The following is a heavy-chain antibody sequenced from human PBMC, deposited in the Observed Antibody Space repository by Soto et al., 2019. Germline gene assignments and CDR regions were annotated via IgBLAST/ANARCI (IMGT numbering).Heavy chain of an antibody. CDR2: INPITGGT. CDR3: ARNYYDSSDRDYLDY. D-gene: IGHD3-22*01. J-gene: IGHJ4*02. CDR1: GYTFTSYY. Sequence: SVKVSCKASGYTFTSYYIHWVRQAPGQGLEWMGWINPITGGTNYAPKFQGRVTMTRDTSITTAYMELSRLRSDDTAVYYCARNYYDSSDRDYLDYWGQGTPVTVSS. V-gene: IGHV1-2*02.